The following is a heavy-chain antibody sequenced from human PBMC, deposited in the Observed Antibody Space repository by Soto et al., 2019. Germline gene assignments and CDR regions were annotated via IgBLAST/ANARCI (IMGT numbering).Heavy chain of an antibody. V-gene: IGHV4-34*01. CDR2: IKHSGST. CDR1: GGSFSGYY. CDR3: ARGPGYDYVWGSYRSGFDY. Sequence: QVQLQQWGAGLLKPSETLSLTCAVYGGSFSGYYWSWIRQPPGKGLEWIGEIKHSGSTNYNPSLTSTVPISVDTPKTQYSLKLSSVTAADTSVYYCARGPGYDYVWGSYRSGFDYWGQGTLVTVSS. D-gene: IGHD3-16*02. J-gene: IGHJ4*02.